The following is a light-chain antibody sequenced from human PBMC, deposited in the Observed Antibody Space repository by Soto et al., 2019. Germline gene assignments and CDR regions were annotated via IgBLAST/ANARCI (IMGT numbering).Light chain of an antibody. V-gene: IGKV3D-20*02. CDR3: QQRSNWSPWT. Sequence: EIVLTQSPGTLSLSPGERATLSCRASHSVTSTYLAWYQQKPGQAPSLLIFGASNRATGVPDRFSGSGSGTDVTLTISSREAEDFAVDYCQQRSNWSPWTFGQGTKVDIK. CDR1: HSVTSTY. CDR2: GAS. J-gene: IGKJ1*01.